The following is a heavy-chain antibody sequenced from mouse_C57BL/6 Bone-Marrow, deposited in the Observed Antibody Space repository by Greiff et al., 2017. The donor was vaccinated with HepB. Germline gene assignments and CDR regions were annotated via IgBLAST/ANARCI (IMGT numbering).Heavy chain of an antibody. J-gene: IGHJ2*01. Sequence: VQLQQPGPELVKPGASVKMSCKASGYTFTDYNMHWVKQSHGKSLEWIGYINPNNGGTSYNQKFKGKATLTVNKSSSTAYMELRSLTSEDSAVYYCATYGSSRDFDYWGQGTTLTVSS. D-gene: IGHD1-1*01. CDR1: GYTFTDYN. CDR2: INPNNGGT. CDR3: ATYGSSRDFDY. V-gene: IGHV1-22*01.